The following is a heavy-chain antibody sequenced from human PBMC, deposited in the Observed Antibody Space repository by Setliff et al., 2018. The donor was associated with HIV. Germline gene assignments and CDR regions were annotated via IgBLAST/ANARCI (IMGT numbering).Heavy chain of an antibody. CDR1: GFTFSYYG. CDR3: AKDRSSGWYRGGTHFDY. Sequence: PGGSLRLSCAASGFTFSYYGMHWVRQAPGKGLEWLANINRDGSEKYYVDSVKGRFTISRDNAKNSLYLEMNSLRAEDTAVYYCAKDRSSGWYRGGTHFDYWGQGTLVTVSS. J-gene: IGHJ4*02. D-gene: IGHD6-19*01. V-gene: IGHV3-7*01. CDR2: INRDGSEK.